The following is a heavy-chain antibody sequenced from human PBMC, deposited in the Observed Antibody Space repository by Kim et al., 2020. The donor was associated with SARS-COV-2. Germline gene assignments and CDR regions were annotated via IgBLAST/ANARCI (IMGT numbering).Heavy chain of an antibody. CDR3: AKRYYYASGSFDY. V-gene: IGHV3-23*01. D-gene: IGHD3-10*01. J-gene: IGHJ4*02. CDR2: VTDSGSRT. CDR1: GFTFSSYA. Sequence: GGSLRLSCAASGFTFSSYAMSWVRQAPGKGLEWVSVVTDSGSRTYYADSVMGRFTISRDNSKNQLYLQMNSLRADDTAVYYCAKRYYYASGSFDYWGQGTLVTVSS.